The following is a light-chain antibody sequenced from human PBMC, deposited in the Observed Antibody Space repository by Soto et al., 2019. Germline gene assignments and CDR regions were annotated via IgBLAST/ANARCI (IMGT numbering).Light chain of an antibody. CDR1: SSDVGGYNY. CDR3: SSYTTSNTRQVV. V-gene: IGLV2-14*01. J-gene: IGLJ1*01. Sequence: QSALTQPASVSGSHGQSITISCTGTSSDVGGYNYVSWYQQHPGKAPKFMIYDVSNRPSGVSNRFSGSKSGNTASLTISGLQAEDEADYYCSSYTTSNTRQVVFGTGTRSPS. CDR2: DVS.